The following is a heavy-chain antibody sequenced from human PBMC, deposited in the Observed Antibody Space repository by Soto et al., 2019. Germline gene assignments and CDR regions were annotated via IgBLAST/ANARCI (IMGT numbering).Heavy chain of an antibody. D-gene: IGHD5-12*01. Sequence: EVQLLESGGGLVQPGGSLRLSCTVSGFTFSSFAMTWVRQAPGKGPEWVAWWVSTISGAGGSTYYADYVNGRFIISRDNSKNTLYLQMNSLTVEDTAVYYCAKEGYGGHNDYWGQGSLVTVSS. J-gene: IGHJ4*02. CDR1: GFTFSSFA. CDR2: ISGAGGST. V-gene: IGHV3-23*01. CDR3: AKEGYGGHNDY.